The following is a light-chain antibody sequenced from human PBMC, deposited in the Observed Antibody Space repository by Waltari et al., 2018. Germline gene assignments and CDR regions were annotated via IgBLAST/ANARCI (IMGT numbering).Light chain of an antibody. CDR1: QSVSRA. V-gene: IGKV3-20*01. Sequence: ALTPSPGTRSLPPGERATLSCRASQSVSRALAWSQQNPGQAPRLLIYGASNRATGIPDRFSGSGSGTDFSLIISRLEPEDFAVYYCQHYVSLPVTFGQGTKVEIK. CDR2: GAS. CDR3: QHYVSLPVT. J-gene: IGKJ1*01.